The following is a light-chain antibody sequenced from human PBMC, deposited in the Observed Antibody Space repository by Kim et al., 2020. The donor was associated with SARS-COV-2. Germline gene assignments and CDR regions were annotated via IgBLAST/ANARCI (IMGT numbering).Light chain of an antibody. V-gene: IGLV1-40*01. CDR1: STNIGAVYD. Sequence: VTLSCPGSSTNIGAVYDVPWYQQLPGTAPQLLVYGNSNRPSGVPDRFSGSKSGTSASLAITGLQAEDEADYYCQSYDSSLSGPYVFGTGTKVTVL. CDR3: QSYDSSLSGPYV. J-gene: IGLJ1*01. CDR2: GNS.